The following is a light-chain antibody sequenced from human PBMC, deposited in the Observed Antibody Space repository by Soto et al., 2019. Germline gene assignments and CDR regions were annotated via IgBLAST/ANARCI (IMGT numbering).Light chain of an antibody. CDR1: SSDIGGYYY. Sequence: QSVLTQPASVSVSPGQSITISCTGTSSDIGGYYYVSWYQHHPGKAPKLLIYQVTNRPSRVSNRFSGSKSGNTASLTISGLQADDEADYYCTSYSSSDIFYVFGTGTKVTVL. CDR2: QVT. CDR3: TSYSSSDIFYV. J-gene: IGLJ1*01. V-gene: IGLV2-14*01.